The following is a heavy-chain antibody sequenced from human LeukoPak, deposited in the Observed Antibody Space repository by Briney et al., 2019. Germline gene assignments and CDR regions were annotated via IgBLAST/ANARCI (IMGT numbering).Heavy chain of an antibody. CDR1: GFTFSNYA. Sequence: GGSLRLSWAASGFTFSNYAMSWVRQALGKGLEWVSTISGSGGSTYYADSVKGRFTISRDNSKNTLYLQMNSLRAEDTAVYYCAKGSSSSSREVFDYWGQGTLVTVSS. CDR3: AKGSSSSSREVFDY. V-gene: IGHV3-23*01. J-gene: IGHJ4*02. CDR2: ISGSGGST. D-gene: IGHD6-6*01.